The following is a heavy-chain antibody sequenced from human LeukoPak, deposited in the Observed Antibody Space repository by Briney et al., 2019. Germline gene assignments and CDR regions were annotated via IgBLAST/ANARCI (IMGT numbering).Heavy chain of an antibody. CDR3: ANGLNVTVAGRLNWFDP. V-gene: IGHV3-30*02. CDR1: GFPFSSYG. CDR2: IRYDGSNK. D-gene: IGHD6-19*01. Sequence: GGSLRLSCAASGFPFSSYGMHWVRQAPGQGLEWVAFIRYDGSNKYYADSVKGRFTISRDNSKNTLYLQMNSLRAEDTAVYYCANGLNVTVAGRLNWFDPWGEGALVTVSS. J-gene: IGHJ5*02.